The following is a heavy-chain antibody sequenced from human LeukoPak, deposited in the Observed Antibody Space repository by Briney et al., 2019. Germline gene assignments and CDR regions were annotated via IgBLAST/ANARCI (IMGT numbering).Heavy chain of an antibody. V-gene: IGHV1-18*01. J-gene: IGHJ6*02. CDR3: ARVRYDGIGYSHLAIYGMDV. CDR1: GYTFVTYG. D-gene: IGHD3-22*01. CDR2: INAYNGNT. Sequence: ASVKVSCKASGYTFVTYGISWVRQAPGQGLEWMGWINAYNGNTNYVQKLQDRVTMTTDTSTSTAHMELRSLRSDDTAVYYCARVRYDGIGYSHLAIYGMDVWGQGTTVTVSS.